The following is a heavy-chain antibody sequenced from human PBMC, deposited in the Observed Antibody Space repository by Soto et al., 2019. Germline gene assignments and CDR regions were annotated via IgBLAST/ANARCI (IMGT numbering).Heavy chain of an antibody. J-gene: IGHJ4*02. V-gene: IGHV4-59*01. CDR1: GGSISGYY. D-gene: IGHD1-26*01. Sequence: QVQLQESGPGLVKTSETLSLTCTVSGGSISGYYWSWIRQPPGKGLEWIGYIYYSGSTNYNPSLKSRVTISLDTSKNQFSLKLSSVTAADTAVYYCARGSGSYYSYFDYWDQGTMVTVSS. CDR2: IYYSGST. CDR3: ARGSGSYYSYFDY.